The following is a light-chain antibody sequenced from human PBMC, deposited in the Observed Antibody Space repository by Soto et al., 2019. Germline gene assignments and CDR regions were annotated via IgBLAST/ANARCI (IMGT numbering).Light chain of an antibody. CDR1: SSDVGAYHY. Sequence: QSALTQPASVSGSPGQAITVTCTGTSSDVGAYHYVSWYQHHPGKAPKLIIYEVKNRPSGVSNRFSGSKSGNTAALTISGLRSEDEDDYYCSSYTTARTVIFGGGSKVTVL. V-gene: IGLV2-14*01. CDR2: EVK. J-gene: IGLJ2*01. CDR3: SSYTTARTVI.